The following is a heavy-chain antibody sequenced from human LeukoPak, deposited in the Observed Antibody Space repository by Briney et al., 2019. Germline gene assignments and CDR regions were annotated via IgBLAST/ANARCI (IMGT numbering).Heavy chain of an antibody. CDR2: INPNSGGT. CDR1: GYTFTGYY. D-gene: IGHD3-10*01. Sequence: ASVKVSCKASGYTFTGYYMHWVRQAPGQGLEWMGWINPNSGGTNYAQKFQGWATMTRDTSISTAYMELSRLRSDDTAVYYCARAPKTYYGSGSYFFSYWGQGTLVTVSS. J-gene: IGHJ4*02. CDR3: ARAPKTYYGSGSYFFSY. V-gene: IGHV1-2*04.